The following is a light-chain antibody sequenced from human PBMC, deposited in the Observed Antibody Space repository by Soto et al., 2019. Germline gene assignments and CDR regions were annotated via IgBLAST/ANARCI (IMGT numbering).Light chain of an antibody. J-gene: IGKJ5*01. CDR3: LHRSDWPQRNT. Sequence: EIFLTQSPATLSLSPGESATLSCRASQSISTYLARYQQKPGQAPSLLISDASKRATGVPARFSGSGSGTDFTLTITSLEPDAFVVYYCLHRSDWPQRNTFGRGTRLEIK. CDR1: QSISTY. CDR2: DAS. V-gene: IGKV3-11*01.